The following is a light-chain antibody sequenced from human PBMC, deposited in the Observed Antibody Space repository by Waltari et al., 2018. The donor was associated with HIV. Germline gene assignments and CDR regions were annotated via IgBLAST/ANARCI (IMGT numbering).Light chain of an antibody. CDR1: QCINSY. CDR3: QQINSYPYT. J-gene: IGKJ2*01. V-gene: IGKV1-9*01. Sequence: DIQLTQSPSFLSASVGDRVTITCRASQCINSYLAWYQQKPGTAPNLLIYGASTLQGGVPSRFSGSGSGTEFTLTISSLQPEDFATYYCQQINSYPYTF. CDR2: GAS.